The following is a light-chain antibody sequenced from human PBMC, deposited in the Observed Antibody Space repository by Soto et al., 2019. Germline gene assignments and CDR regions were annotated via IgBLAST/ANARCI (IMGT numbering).Light chain of an antibody. J-gene: IGKJ1*01. CDR2: DAS. V-gene: IGKV3-11*01. Sequence: EIVLTQSPATLSLSPGERATLSCRASQSVSSYLAWYQQKPGQAPRLLIYDASNRATGIPARFSGSGSGTEFTLTISSLQPDDFATYYCQQYVSYSTFGQGTKVDIK. CDR1: QSVSSY. CDR3: QQYVSYST.